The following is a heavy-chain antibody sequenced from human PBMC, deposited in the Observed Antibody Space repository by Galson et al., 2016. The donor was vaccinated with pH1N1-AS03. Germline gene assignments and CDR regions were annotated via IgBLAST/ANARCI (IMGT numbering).Heavy chain of an antibody. J-gene: IGHJ4*02. D-gene: IGHD6-19*01. CDR2: ISGSRDRI. Sequence: SLRLSCAASGFTFSDYAMSWVRQAPGKGLEWVSAISGSRDRIYYIDAVKGRFTTSRDNFKNILYLQMNSLRDEDTAVYYCARDGPPQGISVAGSFDFWGQGTLVTVSS. CDR1: GFTFSDYA. CDR3: ARDGPPQGISVAGSFDF. V-gene: IGHV3-23*01.